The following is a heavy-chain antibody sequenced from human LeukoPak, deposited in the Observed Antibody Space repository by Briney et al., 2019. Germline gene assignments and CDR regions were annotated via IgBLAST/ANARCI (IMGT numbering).Heavy chain of an antibody. CDR2: IYHNRNT. CDR1: GYSINSYDY. V-gene: IGHV4-38-2*02. J-gene: IGHJ3*02. D-gene: IGHD3-10*01. Sequence: SETLSLTCTVSGYSINSYDYWGWIRQPPGKGLEWIGKIYHNRNTYYNPSLKSRVTISIDTSKNYFSLKLNSVTAADTAVYYCAREESGLTGAFDIWGQGTMVTVSS. CDR3: AREESGLTGAFDI.